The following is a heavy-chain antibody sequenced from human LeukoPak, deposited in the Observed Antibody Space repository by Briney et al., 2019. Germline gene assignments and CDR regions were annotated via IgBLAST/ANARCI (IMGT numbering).Heavy chain of an antibody. CDR1: GYTFTSYG. D-gene: IGHD3-3*01. J-gene: IGHJ5*02. V-gene: IGHV1-18*01. CDR3: ARVLYDFWSGYSIGNWFDP. Sequence: GASVKVSCKASGYTFTSYGISWVRQAPGQGLEWMGWISAYNGNTNYAQKLQGRVTMTTDTSTSTAYMELRSLRSDDTAVYYCARVLYDFWSGYSIGNWFDPWGQGTLVTVSS. CDR2: ISAYNGNT.